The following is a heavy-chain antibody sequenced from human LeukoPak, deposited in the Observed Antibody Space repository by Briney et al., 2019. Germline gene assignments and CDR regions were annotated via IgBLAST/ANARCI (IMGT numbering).Heavy chain of an antibody. CDR1: AFTFCSYW. CDR2: IKQGGSEK. D-gene: IGHD6-13*01. Sequence: RRSLRPSPAASAFTFCSYWMTWVRQAPGQGLEWMASIKQGGSEKDYVDSVKGRFTISRDNAKNSLYLQMNTLRAEDTAVYYCLRDRGYSTYDCWGQGTLVTVSS. CDR3: LRDRGYSTYDC. J-gene: IGHJ4*02. V-gene: IGHV3-7*01.